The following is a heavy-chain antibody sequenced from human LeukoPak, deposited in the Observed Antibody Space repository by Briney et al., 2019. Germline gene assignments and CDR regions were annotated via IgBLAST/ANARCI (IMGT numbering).Heavy chain of an antibody. J-gene: IGHJ4*02. CDR2: INHSGST. V-gene: IGHV4-34*01. Sequence: KPSETLSLTCAVYGGSFSGYYWSWIRQPPGKGLEWIGEINHSGSTNYNPSLKSRVTISVDTSKNQFSLKLSSVTAADTAVYYCARQGPGVGVFDYWGQGTLVTVSS. D-gene: IGHD3-16*01. CDR1: GGSFSGYY. CDR3: ARQGPGVGVFDY.